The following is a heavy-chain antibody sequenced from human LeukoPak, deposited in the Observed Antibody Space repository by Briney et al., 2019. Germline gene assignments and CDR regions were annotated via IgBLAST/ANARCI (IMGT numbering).Heavy chain of an antibody. CDR2: DCTGGDT. Sequence: PGGSLRLSCSASGFSFRNYDMHWVRQPTGKGLEWVSADCTGGDTYYAGSVKGRFTVVRENAKNTLYLQMNSLRVGDTPMYYCARRSAAAGIDAFDIWGQGTMVTVSS. D-gene: IGHD6-13*01. CDR3: ARRSAAAGIDAFDI. V-gene: IGHV3-13*01. J-gene: IGHJ3*02. CDR1: GFSFRNYD.